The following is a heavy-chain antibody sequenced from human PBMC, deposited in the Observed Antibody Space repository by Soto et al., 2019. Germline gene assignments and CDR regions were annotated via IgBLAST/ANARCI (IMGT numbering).Heavy chain of an antibody. V-gene: IGHV3-30*03. J-gene: IGHJ4*02. Sequence: QVQLVESGGGVVQPGRSLRLSCAASGFTFSSYGMHWVRQAPGKGLEWVAVISYDGSNKYYADSVKGRFTISRDNSKNTLYLQMNRLRAEDTAVYYFSPCFGAFDYWGQGTLVTVSS. CDR3: SPCFGAFDY. D-gene: IGHD3-10*01. CDR2: ISYDGSNK. CDR1: GFTFSSYG.